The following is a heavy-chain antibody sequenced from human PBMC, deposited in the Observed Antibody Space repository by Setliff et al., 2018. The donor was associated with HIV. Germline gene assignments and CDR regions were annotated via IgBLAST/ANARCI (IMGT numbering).Heavy chain of an antibody. CDR2: IKQDGSEK. V-gene: IGHV3-7*01. Sequence: PGGSLRLSCAASGFTFSSYAMSWVRQAPGKGLEWVANIKQDGSEKYYVDSVKGRFTISRDNARNSLYLQMSSLTAEDTGLYYCAKERWGPPVEFRGQGTLVTVSS. D-gene: IGHD2-15*01. CDR3: AKERWGPPVEF. J-gene: IGHJ4*02. CDR1: GFTFSSYA.